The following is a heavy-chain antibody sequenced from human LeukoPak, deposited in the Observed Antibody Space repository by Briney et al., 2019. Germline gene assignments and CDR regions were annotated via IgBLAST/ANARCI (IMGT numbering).Heavy chain of an antibody. CDR2: INHSGST. CDR1: GGSFSGYY. D-gene: IGHD3-22*01. CDR3: ASSRKTYYYDSSGYYY. J-gene: IGHJ4*02. V-gene: IGHV4-34*01. Sequence: SETLSLTCAVYGGSFSGYYWSWIRQPPGKGLVWIGEINHSGSTNYNPSLKSRVTISADTSKNQFSLKLSSVTAADTAVYYCASSRKTYYYDSSGYYYWGQGTLVTVSS.